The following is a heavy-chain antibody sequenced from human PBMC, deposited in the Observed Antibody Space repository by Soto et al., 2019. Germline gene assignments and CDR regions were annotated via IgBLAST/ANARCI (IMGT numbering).Heavy chain of an antibody. Sequence: GGSLRLSCAASGLTVSSNYMSWVRQAPGKGLEWVSAISGSGGSTYYADSVKGRFTISRDNSKNTLYLQMNSLRAEDTAVYYCAKDGYYDFWSGYWDYYYYGMDVWGQGTTVTVSS. D-gene: IGHD3-3*01. CDR3: AKDGYYDFWSGYWDYYYYGMDV. CDR2: ISGSGGST. J-gene: IGHJ6*02. CDR1: GLTVSSNY. V-gene: IGHV3-23*01.